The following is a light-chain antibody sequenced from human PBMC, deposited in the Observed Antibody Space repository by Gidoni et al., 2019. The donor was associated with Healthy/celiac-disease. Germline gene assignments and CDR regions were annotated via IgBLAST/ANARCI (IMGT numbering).Light chain of an antibody. V-gene: IGLV8-61*01. CDR2: STN. Sequence: QPVVTQEPSFSVSPGGTVTLTCGLSSGSVSTSYYTSCYQQTPGQPPRTLIDSTNTRSSGVPDRFSGSILGNKAALTITGAQADDEPDYYCVLYMGSGISVFGGGTKLTVL. CDR3: VLYMGSGISV. CDR1: SGSVSTSYY. J-gene: IGLJ2*01.